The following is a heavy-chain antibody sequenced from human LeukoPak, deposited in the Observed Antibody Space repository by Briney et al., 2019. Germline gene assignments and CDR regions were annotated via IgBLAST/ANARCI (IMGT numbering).Heavy chain of an antibody. CDR1: GRSLSRYY. J-gene: IGHJ6*02. V-gene: IGHV4-4*09. CDR2: IYTSGST. CDR3: ARGYYYGMDV. Sequence: SETLSLTCTVSGRSLSRYYWSWIRQPPGKGLEWIGYIYTSGSTNYNPSLTSRVTISVDTSKNQFSLKLSSVTAADTAVYYCARGYYYGMDVWGQGTTVTVSS.